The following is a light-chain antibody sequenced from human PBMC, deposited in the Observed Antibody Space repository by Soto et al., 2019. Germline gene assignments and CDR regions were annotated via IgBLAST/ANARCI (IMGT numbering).Light chain of an antibody. V-gene: IGKV3-20*01. Sequence: ETVLTQSPGTLSLSPGERATLSCRASQSVSSNYLVWYQQKPGQAPRLLISGVSTRATGIPDRFSGSGSGTDFTLTISSREPEDVAGYYCQQYAPSPAITFGQGTRVEIK. CDR3: QQYAPSPAIT. J-gene: IGKJ5*01. CDR1: QSVSSNY. CDR2: GVS.